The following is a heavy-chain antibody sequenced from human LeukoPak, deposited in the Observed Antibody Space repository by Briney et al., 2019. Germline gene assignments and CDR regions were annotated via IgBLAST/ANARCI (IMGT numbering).Heavy chain of an antibody. D-gene: IGHD3-22*01. CDR1: GGSISSYY. V-gene: IGHV4-39*07. Sequence: SETLSLTCTVSGGSISSYYWGWIRQPPGKGPEWIGSIYYSGSTYYNPSLKSRVTISVDTSKNQFSLKLSSVTAADTAVYYCARVVTMIVNNWFDPWGQGTLVTVSS. CDR2: IYYSGST. J-gene: IGHJ5*02. CDR3: ARVVTMIVNNWFDP.